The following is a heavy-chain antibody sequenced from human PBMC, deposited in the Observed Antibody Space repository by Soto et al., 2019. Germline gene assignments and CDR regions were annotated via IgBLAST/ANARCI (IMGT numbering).Heavy chain of an antibody. CDR2: IHYSGNT. Sequence: SETLSLTCTISGGSISSSGYYWAGVRQPPGKGLEWIGSIHYSGNTFYNPSLKSRVTISVDTSKNQFSLKLSSVTAADTAVYYCARHLDTYYYHFSGGLDSWGQGTLVTVSS. CDR3: ARHLDTYYYHFSGGLDS. V-gene: IGHV4-39*01. D-gene: IGHD3-22*01. CDR1: GGSISSSGYY. J-gene: IGHJ5*01.